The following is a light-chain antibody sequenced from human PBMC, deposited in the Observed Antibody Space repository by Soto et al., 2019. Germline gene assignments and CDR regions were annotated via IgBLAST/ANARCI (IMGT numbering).Light chain of an antibody. CDR2: KAS. V-gene: IGKV1-5*03. CDR3: QQYGSSPST. J-gene: IGKJ1*01. Sequence: DIQMTQSPSTLSASVGDRVTITCRASQSISSWLAWYQQKPGKAPKLLIYKASSLKSEVPSRFSGSGSGTDFTLTISRLEPEDFAVYYCQQYGSSPSTFGQGTKVEIK. CDR1: QSISSW.